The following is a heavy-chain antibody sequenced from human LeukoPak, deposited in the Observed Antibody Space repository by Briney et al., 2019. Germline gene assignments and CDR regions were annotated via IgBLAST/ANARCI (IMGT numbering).Heavy chain of an antibody. V-gene: IGHV5-51*01. CDR2: IYPGDSDT. Sequence: GESLKISCKGSGYSFISYWIGWVRQMPGRGLEWVGIIYPGDSDTRYGPSFQGQVTISADKSISIAYLQWSSLKASDTAMYYCARLHGDYVWGSYVDYWGQGTLVTVSS. CDR1: GYSFISYW. CDR3: ARLHGDYVWGSYVDY. D-gene: IGHD3-16*01. J-gene: IGHJ4*02.